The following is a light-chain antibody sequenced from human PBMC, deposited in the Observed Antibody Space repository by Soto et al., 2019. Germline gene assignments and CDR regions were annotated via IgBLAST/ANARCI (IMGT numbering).Light chain of an antibody. J-gene: IGKJ1*01. CDR2: GAS. Sequence: SLSPGTISTSPGEAATISCRASQSVSSNLAWYQQKPGQAPRLLIYGASSRATGIPDRFSGSGSGTDFTLTISRLEPEDFAVYYCQQYGDSPQTFGQGTKVDIK. CDR3: QQYGDSPQT. CDR1: QSVSSN. V-gene: IGKV3-20*01.